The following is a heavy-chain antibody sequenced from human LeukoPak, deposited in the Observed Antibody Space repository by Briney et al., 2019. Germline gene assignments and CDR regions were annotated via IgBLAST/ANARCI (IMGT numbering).Heavy chain of an antibody. CDR2: IYHSGST. CDR3: ARDPGGSTNYGMDV. CDR1: TGSVNHGVYY. D-gene: IGHD2-2*01. V-gene: IGHV4-4*02. Sequence: PSETLSLTCSVSTGSVNHGVYYWSWVRQPPGKGLEWIGEIYHSGSTNYNPSLKSRVTISVDKSKNQFSLKLSSVTAADTAVYYCARDPGGSTNYGMDVWGQGTTVTVSS. J-gene: IGHJ6*02.